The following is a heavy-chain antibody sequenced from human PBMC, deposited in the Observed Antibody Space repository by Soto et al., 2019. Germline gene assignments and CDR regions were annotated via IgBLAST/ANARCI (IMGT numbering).Heavy chain of an antibody. J-gene: IGHJ5*02. CDR2: INHSGST. CDR3: ARRRGYSGYDAVFWKQYNWFDP. V-gene: IGHV4-34*01. CDR1: GGSFSGYY. D-gene: IGHD5-12*01. Sequence: SETLSLTCAVYGGSFSGYYWSWIRQPPGKGLEWIGEINHSGSTNYNPSLKSRVTISVDTSKNQFSLKLSSVTAADTAVYYCARRRGYSGYDAVFWKQYNWFDPWGQGTLVTVSS.